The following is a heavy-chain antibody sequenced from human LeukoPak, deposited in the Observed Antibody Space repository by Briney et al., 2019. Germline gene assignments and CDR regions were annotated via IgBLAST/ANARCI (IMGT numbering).Heavy chain of an antibody. D-gene: IGHD1-26*01. CDR2: FYSGSST. CDR3: AKDGTKWNFDY. J-gene: IGHJ4*02. CDR1: GFTVSSNY. Sequence: HPGGSLRLSCAASGFTVSSNYMSWVRQAPGKGLEWVSVFYSGSSTNYADSVKGRFTISRDNSKNTLYLQMNSLRDEDTAVYYCAKDGTKWNFDYWGQGTLVTVSS. V-gene: IGHV3-53*05.